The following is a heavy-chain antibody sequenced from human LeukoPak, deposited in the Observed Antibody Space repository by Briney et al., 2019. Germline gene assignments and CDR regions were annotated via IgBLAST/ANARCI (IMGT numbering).Heavy chain of an antibody. CDR2: INHSGST. D-gene: IGHD6-19*01. CDR1: GGSISSYY. Sequence: SETLSLTCTVSGGSISSYYWSWIRQPPGKGLEWIGEINHSGSTNYNPSLKSRVTISVDTSKNQFSLKLSSVTAADTAVYYCALRIGYSSGWYSWGQGTLVTVSS. CDR3: ALRIGYSSGWYS. J-gene: IGHJ4*02. V-gene: IGHV4-34*01.